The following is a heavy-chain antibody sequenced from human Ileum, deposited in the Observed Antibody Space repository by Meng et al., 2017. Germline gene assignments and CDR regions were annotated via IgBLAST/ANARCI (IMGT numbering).Heavy chain of an antibody. J-gene: IGHJ4*02. D-gene: IGHD3-3*01. CDR1: VFTLSDYW. CDR3: AAARDTSATILDY. CDR2: IKEDGSRA. V-gene: IGHV3-7*01. Sequence: GGSLRLSCAASVFTLSDYWMSWVRQAPGKGLEWVANIKEDGSRAYYVDSVSGRFTISRDNAKKSLYLQMNGLRTEDSAVYYCAAARDTSATILDYWGQGTRVTVSS.